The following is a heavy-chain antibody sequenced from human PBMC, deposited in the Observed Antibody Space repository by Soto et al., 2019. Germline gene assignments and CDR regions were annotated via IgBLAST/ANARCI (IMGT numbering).Heavy chain of an antibody. CDR1: GYTFTSYD. CDR2: MNPNSGNT. Sequence: QVQLVQSGAEVKKPVASVKVSCKASGYTFTSYDINWVRQATGQGLEWMGWMNPNSGNTGYAQKFQGRVTMTRNTSISTAYMELSSMRSEDTAVYYCARGRGTYGDKSPHFDYWGQGTLVTVSS. CDR3: ARGRGTYGDKSPHFDY. J-gene: IGHJ4*02. D-gene: IGHD4-17*01. V-gene: IGHV1-8*01.